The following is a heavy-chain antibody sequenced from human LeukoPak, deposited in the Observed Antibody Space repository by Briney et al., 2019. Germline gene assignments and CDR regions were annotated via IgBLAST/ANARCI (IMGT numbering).Heavy chain of an antibody. CDR1: GFIFDDHG. CDR2: ISWSSGII. CDR3: AKERGAYSSGWYRRGYAFDI. J-gene: IGHJ3*02. V-gene: IGHV3-9*01. Sequence: PGGYLRLSCAASGFIFDDHGMHWVRQAPGKGLEWVSGISWSSGIIGYADSVKGRFTISRDNAKNSLYLQMESLRAEDTAVYYCAKERGAYSSGWYRRGYAFDIWGQGTVVTVSS. D-gene: IGHD6-19*01.